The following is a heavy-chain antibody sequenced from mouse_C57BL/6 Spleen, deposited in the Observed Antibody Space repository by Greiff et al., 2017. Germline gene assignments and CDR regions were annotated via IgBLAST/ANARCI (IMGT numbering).Heavy chain of an antibody. D-gene: IGHD2-3*01. J-gene: IGHJ4*01. CDR2: INPSTGGT. CDR3: ARWRDGYYDYAMDY. V-gene: IGHV1-42*01. Sequence: VQLQQSGPELVKPGASVKISCKASGYSFTGYYMNWVKQSPETSLEWIGEINPSTGGTTYNQKFKAKATLTVDKSSSTAYMQLKSLTSEDSAVYYCARWRDGYYDYAMDYWGQGTSVTVSS. CDR1: GYSFTGYY.